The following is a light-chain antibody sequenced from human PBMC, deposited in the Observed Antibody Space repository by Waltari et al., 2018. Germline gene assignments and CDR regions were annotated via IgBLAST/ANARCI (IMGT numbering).Light chain of an antibody. Sequence: DIVMTQSPDSLAVSLGERATINCKSNQSVLYSSNNKNYLSWYQQKPGQPPKLLFYWASTRESGVPDRFSGSGSGTDFTLTISSLQAEDVAVYSCQQYYSTPWTFDQGTKVEIK. CDR2: WAS. CDR3: QQYYSTPWT. J-gene: IGKJ1*01. CDR1: QSVLYSSNNKNY. V-gene: IGKV4-1*01.